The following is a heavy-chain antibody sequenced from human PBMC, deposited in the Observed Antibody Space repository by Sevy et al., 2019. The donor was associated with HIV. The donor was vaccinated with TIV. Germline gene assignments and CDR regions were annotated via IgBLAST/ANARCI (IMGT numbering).Heavy chain of an antibody. CDR3: AGDEYYYDSSGSVYYYGMDV. Sequence: GGSLRLSCAASGFTFSSYAMHWVRQAPGKGLEWVAVISYDGSNKYYADSVKGRFTISRDNSKNTLYLQMNSLRAEDTAVYYCAGDEYYYDSSGSVYYYGMDVWGQGTTVTVSS. CDR2: ISYDGSNK. D-gene: IGHD3-22*01. CDR1: GFTFSSYA. V-gene: IGHV3-30-3*01. J-gene: IGHJ6*02.